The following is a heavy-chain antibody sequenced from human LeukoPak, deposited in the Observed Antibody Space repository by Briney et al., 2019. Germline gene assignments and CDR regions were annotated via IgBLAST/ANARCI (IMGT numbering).Heavy chain of an antibody. CDR3: ARATLGYCSGGSCYSPFYYYYYMDV. V-gene: IGHV1-69*05. CDR2: IIPIFGTA. CDR1: GGTFSSYA. D-gene: IGHD2-15*01. J-gene: IGHJ6*03. Sequence: SVKVSCKASGGTFSSYAISWVRQAPGQGLEWMGGIIPIFGTANYAQKFEGRVTITTDESTSTAYVELSSLRSEDTAVYYCARATLGYCSGGSCYSPFYYYYYMDVWGKGTTVTVSS.